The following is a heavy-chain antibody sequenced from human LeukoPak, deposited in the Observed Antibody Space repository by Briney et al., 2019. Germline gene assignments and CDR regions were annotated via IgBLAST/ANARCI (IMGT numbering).Heavy chain of an antibody. D-gene: IGHD6-6*01. CDR1: GFTFSSYG. J-gene: IGHJ4*02. CDR3: ARSRGGSSSGVGDNFGH. CDR2: IWNDGSNK. Sequence: GGSLRLSCAASGFTFSSYGMHWVRQAPGKGLEWVAVIWNDGSNKYYEDSVKGRFPISRDSSKNTLYLQMNSLRAEDTALYYCARSRGGSSSGVGDNFGHWGQGTLVTVSS. V-gene: IGHV3-33*01.